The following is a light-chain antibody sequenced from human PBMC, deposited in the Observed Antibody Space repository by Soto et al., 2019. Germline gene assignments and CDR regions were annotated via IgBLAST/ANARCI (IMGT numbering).Light chain of an antibody. J-gene: IGKJ1*01. CDR2: GAS. V-gene: IGKV3-15*01. CDR1: QSIGSN. Sequence: EIVMTQSPATLSVSPGERATLSCRASQSIGSNLAWYLQKPGQAPRLLIYGASTRATGFPARFSGSGSGTEFTLTISGLQSEDFAVYYCQQYYKWPRTFGQGSKVEIK. CDR3: QQYYKWPRT.